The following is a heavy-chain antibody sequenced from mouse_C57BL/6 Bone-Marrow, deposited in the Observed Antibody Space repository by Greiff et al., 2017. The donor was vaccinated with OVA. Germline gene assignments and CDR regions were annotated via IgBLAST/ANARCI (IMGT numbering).Heavy chain of an antibody. J-gene: IGHJ2*01. D-gene: IGHD2-1*01. CDR2: IDPENGDT. CDR3: TSYGNFDY. Sequence: VQLKESGAELVRPGASVKLSCTASGFTIKDDYMHWVKQRPEQGLEWIGWIDPENGDTEYASKFQGKATITADTSSNTAYLQLSSLTSEDTAVYCCTSYGNFDYWGQGTTLTVSS. CDR1: GFTIKDDY. V-gene: IGHV14-4*01.